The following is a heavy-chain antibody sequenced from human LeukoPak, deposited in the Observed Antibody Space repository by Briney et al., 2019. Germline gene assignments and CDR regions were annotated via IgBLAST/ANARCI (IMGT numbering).Heavy chain of an antibody. V-gene: IGHV3-48*03. D-gene: IGHD1-26*01. CDR1: GFTFSSYE. CDR3: AREGGEWELLRTFDY. J-gene: IGHJ4*02. Sequence: PGGSLRLSCAASGFTFSSYEMNWVRQAPGKGLEWVSYISSSGSTIYYADSVKGRFTISRDNAKSSLYLQMNSLRAEDTAVYYCAREGGEWELLRTFDYWGQGTLVTVSS. CDR2: ISSSGSTI.